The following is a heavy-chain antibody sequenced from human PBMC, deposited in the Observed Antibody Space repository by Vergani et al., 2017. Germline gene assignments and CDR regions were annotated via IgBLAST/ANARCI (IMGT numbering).Heavy chain of an antibody. CDR2: IIPIFGTA. D-gene: IGHD3-3*01. CDR1: GGTFSSYA. J-gene: IGHJ6*03. Sequence: QVQLVQSGAEVKKPGSSVKVSCKASGGTFSSYAISWVRQAPGQGLEWMGGIIPIFGTANYAQKFQGRVTITADESTSTAYMELSSLRSEDTAVYYCARDQXWSGYYPNDYYYYYYMDVWGKGTTVTVSS. CDR3: ARDQXWSGYYPNDYYYYYYMDV. V-gene: IGHV1-69*13.